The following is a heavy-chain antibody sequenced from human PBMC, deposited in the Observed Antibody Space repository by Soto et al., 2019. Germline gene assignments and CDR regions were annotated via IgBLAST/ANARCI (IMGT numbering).Heavy chain of an antibody. CDR1: GFTFSSYG. J-gene: IGHJ4*02. D-gene: IGHD6-19*01. CDR2: IWYDGSNK. Sequence: QVQLVESGGGVVQPGRSLRLSCAASGFTFSSYGMHWVHQAPGKGLEWVAVIWYDGSNKYYADSVKGRFTISRDNSKNTLYLQMNSLRAEDTAVYYCAREEIQVAGTGGGDGFDYWGQGTLVTVSS. V-gene: IGHV3-33*01. CDR3: AREEIQVAGTGGGDGFDY.